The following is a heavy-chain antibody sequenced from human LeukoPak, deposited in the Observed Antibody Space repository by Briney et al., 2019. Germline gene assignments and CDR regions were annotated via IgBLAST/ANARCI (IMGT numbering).Heavy chain of an antibody. Sequence: ASVKVSCKASEYTFTGYYIHWVRLAPGQGLEWMGWINPKSRGTDYAQKFRGRVTMTRDKPISTVYLELNALRSDDTAVYFCARGASLTYYYDSSGFFSFDYWGQGTLVTVSS. J-gene: IGHJ4*02. V-gene: IGHV1-2*02. CDR3: ARGASLTYYYDSSGFFSFDY. CDR2: INPKSRGT. D-gene: IGHD3-22*01. CDR1: EYTFTGYY.